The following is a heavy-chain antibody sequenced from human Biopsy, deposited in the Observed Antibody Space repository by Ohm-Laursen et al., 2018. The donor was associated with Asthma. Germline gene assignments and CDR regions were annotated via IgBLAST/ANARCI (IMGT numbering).Heavy chain of an antibody. Sequence: ASVKVSCKTSGYTFNSAGITWVRQAPGHGLGWMGWISVYNGNTKVAQKLQDRVTMITDTSTSTAYMELRSLRSDDTAVYFCARAVDYSHYYGIDVWGQGTTVTVS. V-gene: IGHV1-18*01. J-gene: IGHJ6*02. D-gene: IGHD3-10*01. CDR1: GYTFNSAG. CDR2: ISVYNGNT. CDR3: ARAVDYSHYYGIDV.